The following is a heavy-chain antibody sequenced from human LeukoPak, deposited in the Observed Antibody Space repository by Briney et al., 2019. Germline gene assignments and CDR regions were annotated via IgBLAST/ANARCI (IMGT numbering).Heavy chain of an antibody. CDR3: ARGLPYGDYVERWFDP. Sequence: ASAKVSCKASGYTFTSYGISWVRQAPGQGLEWMGWISAYNGNTNYAQKLQGRVTMTTDTSTSTAYMELRSLRSDDTAVYYCARGLPYGDYVERWFDPWGQGTLVTVSS. J-gene: IGHJ5*02. D-gene: IGHD4-17*01. CDR2: ISAYNGNT. CDR1: GYTFTSYG. V-gene: IGHV1-18*01.